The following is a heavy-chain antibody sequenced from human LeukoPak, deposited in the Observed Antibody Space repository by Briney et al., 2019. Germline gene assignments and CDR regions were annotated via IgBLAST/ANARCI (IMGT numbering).Heavy chain of an antibody. D-gene: IGHD6-13*01. J-gene: IGHJ4*02. CDR1: GFTFSSYS. V-gene: IGHV3-21*01. CDR3: AREGYSSSSWDY. CDR2: ISSSSSYI. Sequence: GRSLRLSCAASGFTFSSYSMNWVRQAPGKGLEWVSSISSSSSYIYYADSVKGRFTISRDNAKNSLYLQMNSLRAEDTAVYYCAREGYSSSSWDYWGQGTLVTVSS.